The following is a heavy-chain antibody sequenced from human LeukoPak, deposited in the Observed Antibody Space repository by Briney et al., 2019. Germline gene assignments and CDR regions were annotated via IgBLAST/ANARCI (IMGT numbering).Heavy chain of an antibody. D-gene: IGHD3-16*01. V-gene: IGHV3-9*01. J-gene: IGHJ3*02. CDR3: AKDPSRWGSAFDI. CDR1: GFTFDDYA. Sequence: HAGGSLRLSCAASGFTFDDYAMHWVRHAPGKGLEWVSGISWNSGSIGYADSVKGRFTISRDNAKNSLYLQMNSLRAEDTALYYCAKDPSRWGSAFDIWGQGTMVTVSS. CDR2: ISWNSGSI.